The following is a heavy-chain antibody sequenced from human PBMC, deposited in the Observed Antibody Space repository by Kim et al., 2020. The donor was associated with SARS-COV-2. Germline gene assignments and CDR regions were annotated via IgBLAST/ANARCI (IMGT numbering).Heavy chain of an antibody. CDR3: TAMGKYYYYYGMDV. J-gene: IGHJ6*02. D-gene: IGHD5-18*01. Sequence: SETLSLTCTVSDGSISSYYWRWIRQSPGKGLEWIVYIYYSGSTNYNPTLKSRVTISVDTSKNQFSLKLSSVTAADTAVYYCTAMGKYYYYYGMDVWGQGTPVTVSS. V-gene: IGHV4-59*01. CDR2: IYYSGST. CDR1: DGSISSYY.